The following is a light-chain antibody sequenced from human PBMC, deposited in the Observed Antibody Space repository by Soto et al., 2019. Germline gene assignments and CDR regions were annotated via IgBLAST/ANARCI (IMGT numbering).Light chain of an antibody. V-gene: IGKV3-11*01. CDR2: DSS. CDR1: QSISSY. J-gene: IGKJ3*01. Sequence: EIVLTQSPATLSLSPGERATLSCRTSQSISSYLVWYQQKPGQPPRVLIYDSSNRFTGIPLRFSGSGSGTDFTLTISSLEPEDFAVYYCLQRSNWPLTFGPGTKIDI. CDR3: LQRSNWPLT.